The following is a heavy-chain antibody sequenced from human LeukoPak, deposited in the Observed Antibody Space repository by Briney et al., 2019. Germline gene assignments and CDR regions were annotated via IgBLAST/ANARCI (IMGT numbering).Heavy chain of an antibody. Sequence: PGGSLRLSCAASGFTFSSYGIHWVRQAPGKGLDWVAAISYDSNKKYYADSVKGRFTISRDSSKNTLYLQMNSLRAEDTAVYYCAKGVYTGSAYFDYWGQGTLVTVSS. D-gene: IGHD5-12*01. V-gene: IGHV3-30*18. CDR1: GFTFSSYG. CDR3: AKGVYTGSAYFDY. J-gene: IGHJ4*02. CDR2: ISYDSNKK.